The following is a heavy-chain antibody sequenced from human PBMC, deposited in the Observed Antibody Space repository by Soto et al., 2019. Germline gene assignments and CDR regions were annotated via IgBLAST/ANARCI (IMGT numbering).Heavy chain of an antibody. J-gene: IGHJ3*02. CDR3: ARDSPYYDFWSGYPKADAFDI. V-gene: IGHV3-21*01. CDR1: GFTFSSYS. D-gene: IGHD3-3*01. CDR2: ISSSSSYI. Sequence: GGSLRLSCAASGFTFSSYSTNWVRQAPGKGLEWVSSISSSSSYIYYADSVKGRFTISRDNAKNSLYLQMNSLRAEDTAVYYCARDSPYYDFWSGYPKADAFDIWGQGTMVTVSS.